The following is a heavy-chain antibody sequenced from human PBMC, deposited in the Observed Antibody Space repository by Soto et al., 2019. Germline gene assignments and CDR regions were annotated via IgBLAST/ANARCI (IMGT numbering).Heavy chain of an antibody. CDR3: ARAQNYYDSSGYYDAFDI. J-gene: IGHJ3*02. V-gene: IGHV3-30-3*01. Sequence: VQLVESGGGLVQPGGSLRLSCAASGFTFSSYAMHWVRQAPGKGLEWVAVISYDGSNKYYADSVKGRFTISRDNSKNTLYLQMNSLRAEDTAVYYCARAQNYYDSSGYYDAFDIWGQGTMVTVSS. CDR1: GFTFSSYA. CDR2: ISYDGSNK. D-gene: IGHD3-22*01.